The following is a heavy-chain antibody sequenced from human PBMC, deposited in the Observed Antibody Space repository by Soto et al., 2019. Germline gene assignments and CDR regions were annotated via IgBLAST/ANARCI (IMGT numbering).Heavy chain of an antibody. CDR3: ARSGAIEPRYRYFEP. V-gene: IGHV4-30-4*01. D-gene: IGHD6-6*01. CDR2: IYDSANT. CDR1: GGSMSSGDYY. Sequence: QMQLQESGPGVVKPSQTLSLTCSVSGGSMSSGDYYWNWIRQSPAKGLEWIGYIYDSANTYYNPSLKSRVAISIATSNNQFPLNLNSVTAADTAVYYCARSGAIEPRYRYFEPWGKGTLVTVSS. J-gene: IGHJ5*02.